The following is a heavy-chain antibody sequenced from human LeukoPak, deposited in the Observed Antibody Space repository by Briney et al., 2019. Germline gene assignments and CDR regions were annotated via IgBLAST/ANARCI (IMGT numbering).Heavy chain of an antibody. Sequence: PGGSLRLSCAASGFTFSSYGMHWVRQAPGKGLEWVAVISYDGSNKYYADSVKGRFTISRDNSKNTLYLQMNSLRAEDTAVYYCAKDSTAVVTYYFGYWGQGTLVTVSS. CDR1: GFTFSSYG. J-gene: IGHJ4*02. CDR2: ISYDGSNK. D-gene: IGHD4-23*01. CDR3: AKDSTAVVTYYFGY. V-gene: IGHV3-30*18.